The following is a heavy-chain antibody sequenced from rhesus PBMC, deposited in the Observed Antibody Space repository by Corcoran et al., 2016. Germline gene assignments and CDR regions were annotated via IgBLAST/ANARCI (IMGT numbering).Heavy chain of an antibody. Sequence: QVKLQQWGEGLVKPSETLSLTCAVYGGSISGYYYWSWIRQPPGKGLEWIGYIYGNSASTNYTPSLKNRVTISKDTSKNQFSLKLSSVTAADTAVYYCARFGEYSNYYYGLDSWGQGVVVTVSS. CDR2: IYGNSAST. CDR3: ARFGEYSNYYYGLDS. D-gene: IGHD4-23*01. V-gene: IGHV4-73*01. CDR1: GGSISGYYY. J-gene: IGHJ6*01.